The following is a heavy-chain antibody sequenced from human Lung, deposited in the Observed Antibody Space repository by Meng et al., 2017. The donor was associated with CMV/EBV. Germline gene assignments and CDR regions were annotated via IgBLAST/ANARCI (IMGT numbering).Heavy chain of an antibody. CDR3: ARGHYDSSGYPIDY. D-gene: IGHD3-22*01. CDR1: GDSVSSNSAA. Sequence: SETLSLXXAISGDSVSSNSAAWNWIRQSPSRGLEWPGRTYYRSKWYNDYAVSVKSRITINPDTSKNQFSLQLNSVTPEDTAVYYCARGHYDSSGYPIDYWGQGXLVTVSS. J-gene: IGHJ4*02. CDR2: TYYRSKWYN. V-gene: IGHV6-1*01.